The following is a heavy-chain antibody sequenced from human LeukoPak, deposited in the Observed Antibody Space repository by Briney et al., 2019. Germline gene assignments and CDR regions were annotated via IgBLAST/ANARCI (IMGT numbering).Heavy chain of an antibody. D-gene: IGHD3-22*01. J-gene: IGHJ1*01. CDR3: ARGNYDSSGYPFQH. V-gene: IGHV1-2*04. CDR1: GYTFTGCY. Sequence: ASVKVSCKASGYTFTGCYMHWVRQSPGQGLEWMGWINPNSGGTNYAQKFQGWVTMTRDTSISTAYMELSRLRSDDTAVYYCARGNYDSSGYPFQHWGQGTLVTVSS. CDR2: INPNSGGT.